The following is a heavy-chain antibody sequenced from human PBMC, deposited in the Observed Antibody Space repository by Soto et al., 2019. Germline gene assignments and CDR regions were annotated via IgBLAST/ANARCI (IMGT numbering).Heavy chain of an antibody. V-gene: IGHV1-69*06. Sequence: SVKVSCKASGCTFGNYAISWVRQAPGQGLEWMGKIIPIFKTANYAQKFQGRITITADRSPRTDTAYMELSSLRSEDTALYYCARVSITGIYGEDVWGQGTTFTLSS. CDR3: ARVSITGIYGEDV. D-gene: IGHD1-20*01. J-gene: IGHJ6*02. CDR2: IIPIFKTA. CDR1: GCTFGNYA.